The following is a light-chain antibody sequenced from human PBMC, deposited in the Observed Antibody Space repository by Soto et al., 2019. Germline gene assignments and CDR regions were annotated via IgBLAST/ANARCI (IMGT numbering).Light chain of an antibody. V-gene: IGKV2-28*01. J-gene: IGKJ5*01. Sequence: DIVMTQSPLSLAVTPVEAASISFMSSQSLLDSDDGNTYLDWYLQKPGQSPQLLIYLGSSRSSGVPDRFSGSGSGTDFTLKIDRVEAEDVGTYYCMQGLQTPPTCGQGTRREIK. CDR1: QSLLDSDDGNTY. CDR2: LGS. CDR3: MQGLQTPPT.